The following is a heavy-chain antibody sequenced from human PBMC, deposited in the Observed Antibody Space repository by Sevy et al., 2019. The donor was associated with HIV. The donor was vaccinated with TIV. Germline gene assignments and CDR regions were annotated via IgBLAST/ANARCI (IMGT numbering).Heavy chain of an antibody. Sequence: GGSLRLSCAASGFTFGSYTLHWVRQAPGKGLEWVALISQTYDGSKKYYIDFVQGRFTISRDNSKNTLYLQMDRLRPEDTAVYYCARDNSGYFFFDYWGQGTLVTVSS. J-gene: IGHJ4*02. CDR2: ISQTYDGSKK. V-gene: IGHV3-30-3*01. CDR3: ARDNSGYFFFDY. CDR1: GFTFGSYT. D-gene: IGHD3-22*01.